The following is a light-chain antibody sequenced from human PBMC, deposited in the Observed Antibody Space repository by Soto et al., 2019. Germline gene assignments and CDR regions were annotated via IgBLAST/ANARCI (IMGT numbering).Light chain of an antibody. V-gene: IGLV4-69*01. J-gene: IGLJ2*01. Sequence: QLVLTQSPSASASLGASVKLTCTLSSGHSSYDIAWHQQQPEKGPRYLMKLSSGGSHTKGDGIRVRFSCSSSGAERYLTXXXXXXXXXXDXYCQTWGTGIVIFGGGTKL. CDR2: LSSGGSH. CDR1: SGHSSYD. CDR3: QTWGTGIVI.